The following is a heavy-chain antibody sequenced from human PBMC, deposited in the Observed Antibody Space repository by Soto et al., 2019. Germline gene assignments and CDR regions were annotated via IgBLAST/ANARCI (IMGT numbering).Heavy chain of an antibody. CDR3: ARSGAPRGYCSGGSRPFDP. CDR1: GYTFTGYY. Sequence: GASVKVSCKASGYTFTGYYMHWVRQAPGQGLEWMGWINPNSGGTNYAQKFQGWVTMTRDTSISTAYMELSRLRSDDTAVYYCARSGAPRGYCSGGSRPFDPWGQGTLVTVSS. J-gene: IGHJ5*02. D-gene: IGHD2-15*01. V-gene: IGHV1-2*04. CDR2: INPNSGGT.